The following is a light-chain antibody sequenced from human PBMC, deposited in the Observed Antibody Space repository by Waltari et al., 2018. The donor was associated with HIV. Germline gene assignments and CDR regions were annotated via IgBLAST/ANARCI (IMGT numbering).Light chain of an antibody. V-gene: IGKV3-15*01. CDR3: QQYNNWPQT. Sequence: EIVMTQSPATLSVAPGERAPLSCRASQTVSTTLAWYQQKPGQAPRLLIFGASNRATGIPARFSGSGSGTEFTLTISSLQSEDFAVYYCQQYNNWPQTFGQGTNLEIK. CDR1: QTVSTT. J-gene: IGKJ2*01. CDR2: GAS.